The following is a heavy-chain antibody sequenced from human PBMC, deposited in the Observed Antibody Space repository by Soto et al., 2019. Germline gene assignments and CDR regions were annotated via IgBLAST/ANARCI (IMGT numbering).Heavy chain of an antibody. V-gene: IGHV3-23*01. D-gene: IGHD3-10*01. CDR2: ISGGGETT. Sequence: EVQLLESGGGLVQPGGSLRLSCAASGFTFSSYAMWWVRQAPGKGLECVSAISGGGETTYNADSVKGRFTISRDNSKNTLYLQMNGLRAEDTAVYYCAFNSGSGSYYVDYWGQGTLVTVSS. CDR1: GFTFSSYA. J-gene: IGHJ4*02. CDR3: AFNSGSGSYYVDY.